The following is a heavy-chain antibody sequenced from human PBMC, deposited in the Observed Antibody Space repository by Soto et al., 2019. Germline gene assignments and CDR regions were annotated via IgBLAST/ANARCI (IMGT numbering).Heavy chain of an antibody. D-gene: IGHD3-16*01. CDR2: IYYSGST. CDR1: GGSISSSSYY. Sequence: KPSETLSLTCTVSGGSISSSSYYWGWIRQPPGKGLEWIGSIYYSGSTYYNPSLKSRVTISVDTSKNQFSLKLSSVTAADTAVYYCARPLITLGGVKAHNWLDPWGQGTLVSVSS. J-gene: IGHJ5*02. CDR3: ARPLITLGGVKAHNWLDP. V-gene: IGHV4-39*01.